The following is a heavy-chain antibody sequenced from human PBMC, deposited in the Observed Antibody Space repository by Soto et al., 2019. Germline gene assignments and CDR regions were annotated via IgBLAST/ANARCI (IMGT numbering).Heavy chain of an antibody. CDR2: SSDRRTGNT. D-gene: IGHD2-21*02. J-gene: IGHJ4*02. Sequence: GGSLRLSCAASGFTFRSYTLNWGRRAPGKGLEWVATSSDRRTGNTHYSDSVRGRFTLSRDYSRNILFLQKDSLRADDTALYYCTTWLTAHFDYWGRGTLVTVSS. CDR3: TTWLTAHFDY. V-gene: IGHV3-23*01. CDR1: GFTFRSYT.